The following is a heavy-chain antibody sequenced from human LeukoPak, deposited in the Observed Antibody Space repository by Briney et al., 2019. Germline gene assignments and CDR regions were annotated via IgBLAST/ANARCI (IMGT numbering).Heavy chain of an antibody. CDR3: ARRGIAAAGYDY. CDR1: GGSISSYY. D-gene: IGHD6-13*01. CDR2: IYYSGTT. V-gene: IGHV4-59*08. J-gene: IGHJ4*02. Sequence: SETLSLTCTVSGGSISSYYWTWIRQPPGKGLEWIGYIYYSGTTNYNPSLKSRVTILVDTSKNQFSLNLSSVTAADTAVYYCARRGIAAAGYDYWGQGTLVTVSS.